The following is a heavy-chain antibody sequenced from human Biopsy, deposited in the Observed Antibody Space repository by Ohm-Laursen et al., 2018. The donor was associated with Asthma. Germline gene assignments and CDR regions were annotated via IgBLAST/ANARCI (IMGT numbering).Heavy chain of an antibody. CDR1: GYLFIGYH. J-gene: IGHJ5*01. D-gene: IGHD6-13*01. CDR2: IHPNSGAT. CDR3: ARGQKSAGDRWFDA. Sequence: ASVKASCKSSGYLFIGYHIHWMRQAPGQGLEWIRRIHPNSGATNYAHKFQGRVTRTRDTSITTAYMEVSRLRSDDAAVYYCARGQKSAGDRWFDAWGQGTLVTVSS. V-gene: IGHV1-2*06.